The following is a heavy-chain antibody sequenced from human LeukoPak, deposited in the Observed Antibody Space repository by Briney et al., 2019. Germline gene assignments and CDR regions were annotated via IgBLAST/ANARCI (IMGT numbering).Heavy chain of an antibody. V-gene: IGHV4-59*01. Sequence: SETLSLTCTVFGGSISDYYWTWIRLPPGGGLEWNGYISHTGSTFYSASLKSRVTISVDTSKNEFSLKLTSVTAADTAVYYCARTSRHYFGSGSNMTPWPADMDVWGQGTTVTVSS. CDR1: GGSISDYY. CDR3: ARTSRHYFGSGSNMTPWPADMDV. J-gene: IGHJ6*02. D-gene: IGHD3-10*01. CDR2: ISHTGST.